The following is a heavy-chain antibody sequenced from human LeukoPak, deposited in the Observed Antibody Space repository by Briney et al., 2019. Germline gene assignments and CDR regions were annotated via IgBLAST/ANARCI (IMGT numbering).Heavy chain of an antibody. CDR3: AGLVVITPY. D-gene: IGHD3-22*01. CDR1: GGPFSSYA. V-gene: IGHV1-2*02. Sequence: ASVKVSCKASGGPFSSYALNWVRQAPGQRLEWMGWINPNSGGTNYAQKFQGRVTMTRDTSISTAYMELSRLRSDDTAVYYCAGLVVITPYWGQGTLVTVSS. J-gene: IGHJ4*02. CDR2: INPNSGGT.